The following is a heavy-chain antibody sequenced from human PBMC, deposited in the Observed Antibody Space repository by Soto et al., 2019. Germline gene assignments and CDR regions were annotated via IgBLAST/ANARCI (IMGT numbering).Heavy chain of an antibody. V-gene: IGHV4-59*01. Sequence: SETLSLTCTVSGGSISSYYWSWIRQPPGKGLEWIGYIYYSGSTNYNPSLKSRVTISVDTSKNQFSLKPSSVTAADTAVYYCARDGRYCSGGSCYRRPAFDIWGQGTMVTVSS. CDR3: ARDGRYCSGGSCYRRPAFDI. D-gene: IGHD2-15*01. CDR1: GGSISSYY. J-gene: IGHJ3*02. CDR2: IYYSGST.